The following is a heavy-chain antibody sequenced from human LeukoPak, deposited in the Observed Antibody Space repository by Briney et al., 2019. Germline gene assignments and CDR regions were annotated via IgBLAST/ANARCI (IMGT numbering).Heavy chain of an antibody. D-gene: IGHD3-16*02. J-gene: IGHJ4*02. CDR2: IYYSGST. Sequence: PSETLSLTCTVSGGSISSYYWTWIRQPPGKGLEWIGYIYYSGSTNYNPSLKSRVTISVDTSKNQFSLKLSSVTAADTAVYYCARLPGVWGSYRYTASYYFDYWGQGTLVTVSS. CDR1: GGSISSYY. CDR3: ARLPGVWGSYRYTASYYFDY. V-gene: IGHV4-59*12.